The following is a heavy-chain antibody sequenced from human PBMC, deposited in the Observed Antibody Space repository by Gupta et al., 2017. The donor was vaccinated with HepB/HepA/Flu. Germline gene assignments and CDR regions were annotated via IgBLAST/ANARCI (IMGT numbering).Heavy chain of an antibody. CDR1: GLSFSNHW. CDR3: ARWTHDSYSFYYMDV. Sequence: EVQLVESGGGLVQPGGSLRLSCAASGLSFSNHWMTWVRQAPGKGLEWVASIKEDGSQKIYMDSVKGRFTISRDNAKNSLYLQMDSLRAEDMAVYYCARWTHDSYSFYYMDVWGKGTTVTVSS. D-gene: IGHD2-21*02. CDR2: IKEDGSQK. V-gene: IGHV3-7*01. J-gene: IGHJ6*03.